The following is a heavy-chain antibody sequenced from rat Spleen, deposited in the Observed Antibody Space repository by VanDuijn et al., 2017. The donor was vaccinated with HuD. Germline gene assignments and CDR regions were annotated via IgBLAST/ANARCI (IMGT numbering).Heavy chain of an antibody. CDR3: ARYGYGGYEDFDC. CDR2: ISYRGST. Sequence: EVQLQVSGPGLVKPSQSLSLTCSVTRFSITSNYWGWLRQFPGNKRDWFGQISYRGSTSYNPSLKSRISITRDTSKNQFFMQLNSVTTEETAAYYCARYGYGGYEDFDCWGQGVMVTVSS. D-gene: IGHD1-11*01. V-gene: IGHV3-1*01. J-gene: IGHJ2*01. CDR1: RFSITSNY.